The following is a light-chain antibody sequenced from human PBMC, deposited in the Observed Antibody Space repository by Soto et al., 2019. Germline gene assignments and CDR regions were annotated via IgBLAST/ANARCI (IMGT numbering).Light chain of an antibody. Sequence: QSVLTQPPSASETPGQTVSISCSGSNSNIASNTVNWYQHLPGTAPKLLIYYNNQRPSGVPDRFSGSKSGTSASLAISGLQYEDESDYYYAAWDDTRKCYGFGNRTMGTV. CDR2: YNN. V-gene: IGLV1-44*01. CDR3: AAWDDTRKCYG. J-gene: IGLJ1*01. CDR1: NSNIASNT.